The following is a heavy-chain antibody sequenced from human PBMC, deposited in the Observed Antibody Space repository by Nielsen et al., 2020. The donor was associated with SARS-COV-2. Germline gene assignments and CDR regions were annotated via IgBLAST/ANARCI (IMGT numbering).Heavy chain of an antibody. J-gene: IGHJ3*02. CDR2: INHSGST. CDR3: ARGPITIFGVVTRGNAFDI. CDR1: GGSFSGYY. V-gene: IGHV4-34*01. Sequence: SETLSLTCAVYGGSFSGYYWSWIRQPPGKGLEWIGEINHSGSTNYNPSLKSRVTISVDTSKNQFSLKLSSVTAADTAVYYCARGPITIFGVVTRGNAFDIWGQGTMVTVSS. D-gene: IGHD3-3*01.